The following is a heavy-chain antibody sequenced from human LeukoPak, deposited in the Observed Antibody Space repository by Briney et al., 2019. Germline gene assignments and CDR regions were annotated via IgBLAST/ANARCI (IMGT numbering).Heavy chain of an antibody. D-gene: IGHD5-24*01. CDR3: ARTNNYAFDI. J-gene: IGHJ3*02. V-gene: IGHV3-53*01. Sequence: AASAFTVSSIFMSWVRQAPGTGLEWVSIIYSNGNTHYADSVRGRFTISRDNSMNTLYLQMNNLRAEDTAVYYCARTNNYAFDIWGLGTMVTVSS. CDR2: IYSNGNT. CDR1: AFTVSSIF.